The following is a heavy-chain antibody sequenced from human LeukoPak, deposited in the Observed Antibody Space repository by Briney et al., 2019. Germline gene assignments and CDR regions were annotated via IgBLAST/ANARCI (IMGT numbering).Heavy chain of an antibody. D-gene: IGHD4-17*01. V-gene: IGHV3-74*01. J-gene: IGHJ4*02. CDR3: TRARPGDKPDY. Sequence: GVLRLSCAASGFTVSSNYMSWVRQTPGKGLEWVSRINTDGSSTTYADSVKGRFTISRDNAKNTLYLQMNSLRAEDTAVYYCTRARPGDKPDYWGQGTLVTVSS. CDR1: GFTVSSNY. CDR2: INTDGSST.